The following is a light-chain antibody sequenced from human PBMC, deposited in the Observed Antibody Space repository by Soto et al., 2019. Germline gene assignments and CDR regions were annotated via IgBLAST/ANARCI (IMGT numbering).Light chain of an antibody. CDR1: EGIRND. J-gene: IGKJ1*01. Sequence: AIQMTQSPSSLSASVGDIVTITCRASEGIRNDLGWYQQKPGKAPKLLIYAASSLQSGVPSRFSGSGSGTDFTLTISSLQPEDFATYYCLQDYNYPRTFGQGTKVEIK. CDR3: LQDYNYPRT. V-gene: IGKV1-6*01. CDR2: AAS.